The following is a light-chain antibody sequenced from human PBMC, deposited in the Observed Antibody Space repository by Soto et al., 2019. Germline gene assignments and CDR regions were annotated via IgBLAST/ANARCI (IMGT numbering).Light chain of an antibody. CDR3: QQSNNWPWT. V-gene: IGKV3-15*01. Sequence: EIVMTQSPATLSVSPWEIATLSCRASQSVSSNLAWYQQKPGQAPRLLMYGASTRATGIPARFSGSGSGTEDTLPISSLLSEEFAVYYCQQSNNWPWTFGQGTRV. CDR2: GAS. CDR1: QSVSSN. J-gene: IGKJ1*01.